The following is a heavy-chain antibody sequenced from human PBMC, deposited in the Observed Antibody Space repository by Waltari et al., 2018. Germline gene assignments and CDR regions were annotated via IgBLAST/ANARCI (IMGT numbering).Heavy chain of an antibody. CDR1: GFTFSSYW. V-gene: IGHV3-7*01. D-gene: IGHD6-13*01. J-gene: IGHJ4*02. CDR3: VSKYSSSWSYYFDY. Sequence: EVQLVESGGGLVQPGGSLRLSCAASGFTFSSYWMSWVRQAPGKGLEWVANIKQDRSEKYYVDSVKGRFTISRDNAKNSLYLQMNSLRAEDTAVYYCVSKYSSSWSYYFDYWGQGTLVTVSA. CDR2: IKQDRSEK.